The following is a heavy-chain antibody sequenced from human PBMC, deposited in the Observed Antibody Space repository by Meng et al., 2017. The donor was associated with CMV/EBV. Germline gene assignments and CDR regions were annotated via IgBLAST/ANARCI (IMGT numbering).Heavy chain of an antibody. CDR3: ARGISEAGPFDY. CDR2: IYHSGST. V-gene: IGHV4-38-2*02. CDR1: GYSISSGYY. D-gene: IGHD6-19*01. J-gene: IGHJ4*02. Sequence: SETLSLTCTVSGYSISSGYYWGWIRQPPGKGLEWIGSIYHSGSTYYNPSLKSRVTISVDTSKNQFSLKLSSVTAADTAVYYCARGISEAGPFDYWGQGTRVTVSS.